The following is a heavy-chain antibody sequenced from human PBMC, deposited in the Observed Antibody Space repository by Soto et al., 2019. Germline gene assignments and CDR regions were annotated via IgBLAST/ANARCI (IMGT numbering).Heavy chain of an antibody. CDR3: ARDGRPVGSSGWYGYFDY. Sequence: SETLSLTCTVSGGSISSYYWSWIRQPPGKGLEWIGYIYYSGSTNYNPSLTSRVTISVDTSKNQFSLKLSSVTAADTAVYYCARDGRPVGSSGWYGYFDYWGQGTLVTVSS. D-gene: IGHD6-19*01. CDR1: GGSISSYY. V-gene: IGHV4-59*01. CDR2: IYYSGST. J-gene: IGHJ4*02.